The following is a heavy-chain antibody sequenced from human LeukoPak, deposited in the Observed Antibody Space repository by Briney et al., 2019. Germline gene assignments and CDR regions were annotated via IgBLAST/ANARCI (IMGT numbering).Heavy chain of an antibody. J-gene: IGHJ4*02. Sequence: ETLSLTCAVYGGSFSGYYWSWIRQPPGKGLEWVANIREDGTEKNYVDSVKGRFTISRDNAKNSLFLQMSNLRDDDTAIYYCARHVGISFWGQGTLVTVSS. CDR3: ARHVGISF. CDR1: GGSFSGYY. CDR2: IREDGTEK. V-gene: IGHV3-7*01. D-gene: IGHD7-27*01.